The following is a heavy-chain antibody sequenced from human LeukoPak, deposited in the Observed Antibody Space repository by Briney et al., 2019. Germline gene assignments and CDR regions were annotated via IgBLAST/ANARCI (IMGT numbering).Heavy chain of an antibody. D-gene: IGHD6-13*01. Sequence: EGSLRLSCEASGFTFSNYWMHWVRQAPGKGLVWVSRVTSDGRSTSHADSVKGRFTISRDNAKNTLYLQMNSLRAEDTAVYYCARDKPGIAAPDVWGKGTTVTVSS. CDR3: ARDKPGIAAPDV. V-gene: IGHV3-74*01. J-gene: IGHJ6*04. CDR2: VTSDGRST. CDR1: GFTFSNYW.